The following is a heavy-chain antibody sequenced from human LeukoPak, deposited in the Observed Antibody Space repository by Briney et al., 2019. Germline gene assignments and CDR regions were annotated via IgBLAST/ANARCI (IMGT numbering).Heavy chain of an antibody. CDR3: ARDRGSSGWYGEGYFDY. V-gene: IGHV4-59*01. CDR2: IYVRGRT. Sequence: TDTLSLTCTVSGGSISSYFWSWIRQPPGKGLEWIGHIYVRGRTNYSPSLKSRVTISVDTSKNQFSLILSPVTAADTAVYYCARDRGSSGWYGEGYFDYWGQGILVTVSP. CDR1: GGSISSYF. D-gene: IGHD6-19*01. J-gene: IGHJ4*02.